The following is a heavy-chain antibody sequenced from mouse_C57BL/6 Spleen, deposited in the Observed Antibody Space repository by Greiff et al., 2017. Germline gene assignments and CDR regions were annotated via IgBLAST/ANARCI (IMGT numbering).Heavy chain of an antibody. CDR3: ARRRGDY. CDR1: GYTFTDYY. J-gene: IGHJ2*01. V-gene: IGHV1-26*01. Sequence: VQLQQSGPELVKPGASVKISCKASGYTFTDYYMNWVKQSHGKSLEWIGDINPNNGGTSYNQKFKGKATLTVDKSSSTAYMGLRSLTSEDSAVYYCARRRGDYWGQGTTLTVSS. CDR2: INPNNGGT.